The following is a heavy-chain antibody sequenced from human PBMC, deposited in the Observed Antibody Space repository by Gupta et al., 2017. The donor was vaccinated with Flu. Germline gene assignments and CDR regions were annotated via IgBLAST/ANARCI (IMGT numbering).Heavy chain of an antibody. CDR2: INPSGGST. CDR3: ARANAYYYDSSGVDY. V-gene: IGHV1-46*01. CDR1: GYTFTSYY. D-gene: IGHD3-22*01. J-gene: IGHJ4*02. Sequence: QLLHSGAVVQKPGSSVKVSCKASGYTFTSYYMQCVRQAPGQGLEWMGIINPSGGSTSYAQKFQGRVTMTRDTSTSTVYMELSSLRSEDTAVYYCARANAYYYDSSGVDYWGQGTLVTVSS.